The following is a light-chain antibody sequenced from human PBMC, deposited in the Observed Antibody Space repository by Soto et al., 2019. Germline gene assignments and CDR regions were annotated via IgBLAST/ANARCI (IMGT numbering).Light chain of an antibody. CDR3: QSSDSSLSGVV. Sequence: QSVLTQPPSVSGAPGQRVTISCTGSSSNIGAGYDVHWYKQLPGTAPKLLIYGNSNRPSGVPDRCSGSKSGTSASLAITGIQAEDEADYYCQSSDSSLSGVVFGGGTKLTVL. CDR2: GNS. CDR1: SSNIGAGYD. J-gene: IGLJ2*01. V-gene: IGLV1-40*01.